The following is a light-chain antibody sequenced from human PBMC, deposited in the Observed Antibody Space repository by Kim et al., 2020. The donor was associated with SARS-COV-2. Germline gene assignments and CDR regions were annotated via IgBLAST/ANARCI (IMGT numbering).Light chain of an antibody. J-gene: IGKJ2*01. CDR2: GAS. CDR1: QSVSSN. Sequence: SVSPGARPTLSCRASQSVSSNLAWYQQKPGQAPRLLIYGASTRATGIPATFSGSGSGTEFTLTISSLQSADFAVYYCQQYNNWPYTFGQGTKLEIK. V-gene: IGKV3-15*01. CDR3: QQYNNWPYT.